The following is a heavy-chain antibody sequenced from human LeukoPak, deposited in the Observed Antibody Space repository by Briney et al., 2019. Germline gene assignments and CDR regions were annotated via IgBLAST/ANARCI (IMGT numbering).Heavy chain of an antibody. CDR1: GGSISGYY. CDR3: TRRPYSSGWDIYY. CDR2: IYNGGRT. Sequence: SETLSLTCTVSGGSISGYYWSWIRQPPGKGLEWVGYIYNGGRTNYNPSLKSRVTVSVDTSKSQFSLKLNSVTAADTAVYYCTRRPYSSGWDIYYWGQGTLVTVSS. J-gene: IGHJ4*02. V-gene: IGHV4-59*08. D-gene: IGHD6-19*01.